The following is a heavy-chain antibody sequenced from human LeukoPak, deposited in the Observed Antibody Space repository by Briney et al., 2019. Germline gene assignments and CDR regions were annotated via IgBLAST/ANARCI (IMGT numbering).Heavy chain of an antibody. D-gene: IGHD3-9*01. J-gene: IGHJ3*02. V-gene: IGHV1-2*02. CDR3: ARDPYSDILSWREAFDI. Sequence: ASVKVSCKASGYTFTGYYMHWVRQAPGQGLEWMGWINPNSGVTNYAQKFQGRVTMTRDTSISKAYMEPRRLRSDDMAVYYCARDPYSDILSWREAFDIWGQGTMVTVSS. CDR2: INPNSGVT. CDR1: GYTFTGYY.